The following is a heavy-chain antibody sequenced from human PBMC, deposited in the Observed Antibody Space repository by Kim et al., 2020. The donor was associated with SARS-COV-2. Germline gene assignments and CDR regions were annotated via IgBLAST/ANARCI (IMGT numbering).Heavy chain of an antibody. CDR1: GCSISSYY. V-gene: IGHV4-59*08. Sequence: SETLSLTCTVSGCSISSYYWSWIRQPPGKGLEWIGYIYYSGSTNYNPSLKSRVTISVDTSKNQFSLKLSSVTAADTAVYYCARGRGGGDFDYWGQGTLVTVSS. D-gene: IGHD2-21*01. CDR2: IYYSGST. J-gene: IGHJ4*02. CDR3: ARGRGGGDFDY.